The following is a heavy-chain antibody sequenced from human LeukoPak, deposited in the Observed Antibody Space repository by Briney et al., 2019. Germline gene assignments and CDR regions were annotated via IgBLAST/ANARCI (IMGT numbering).Heavy chain of an antibody. J-gene: IGHJ6*03. D-gene: IGHD1-14*01. CDR3: ARDSGRIKPTPFYMDV. CDR2: IKQDGSEK. V-gene: IGHV3-7*01. Sequence: QPGGSLRLSCAASGFTFSSYGMHWVRQAPGKGLEWVANIKQDGSEKYYVDSVKGRFTISRDNAKNSVYLQMNSLRAEDTAVYYCARDSGRIKPTPFYMDVWAKGPRSPSP. CDR1: GFTFSSYG.